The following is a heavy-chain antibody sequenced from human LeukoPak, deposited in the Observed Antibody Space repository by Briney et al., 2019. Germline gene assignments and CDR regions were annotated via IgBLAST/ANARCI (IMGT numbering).Heavy chain of an antibody. D-gene: IGHD3-10*01. J-gene: IGHJ6*03. Sequence: GRSLRLSCAASGFTFSSYGMHWVRQAPGKGLEWVAFIRYEGSKKYYAASVKGRFTISRDNSKNTLYLQMNSLRAEDTAVYYCAKSSAGPYYYGSGSYYLRSYMDVWGKGTTVTISS. CDR2: IRYEGSKK. CDR1: GFTFSSYG. V-gene: IGHV3-30*02. CDR3: AKSSAGPYYYGSGSYYLRSYMDV.